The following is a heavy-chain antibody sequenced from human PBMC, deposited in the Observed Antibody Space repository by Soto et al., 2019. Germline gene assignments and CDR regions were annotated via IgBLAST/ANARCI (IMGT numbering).Heavy chain of an antibody. CDR3: VRSFFYDNTAYHSSDAFDI. CDR1: GGSISSYY. CDR2: VFTSGNT. V-gene: IGHV4-4*07. Sequence: SETLSLTCTVSGGSISSYYWSWIRQPAGKGLEWIGRVFTSGNTNDSPSLQSRVTMSVDTSKNQFSLKLSSVTAADTAVYYCVRSFFYDNTAYHSSDAFDIWGQGTMVTV. J-gene: IGHJ3*02. D-gene: IGHD3-22*01.